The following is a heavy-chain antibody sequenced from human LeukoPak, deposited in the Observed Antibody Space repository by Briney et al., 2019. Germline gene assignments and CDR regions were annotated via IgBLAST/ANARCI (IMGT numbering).Heavy chain of an antibody. J-gene: IGHJ4*02. V-gene: IGHV3-74*01. CDR1: GVTFNTYL. CDR3: ARVFHLIDH. Sequence: GGSLRLSCAASGVTFNTYLVHWGRRAPGKGVVWVSRINNDGSDTSYADSVTGRFTLSRDNAKNTLYLQLNSLRVEDTAVYYCARVFHLIDHWGQGTLVTVSS. CDR2: INNDGSDT.